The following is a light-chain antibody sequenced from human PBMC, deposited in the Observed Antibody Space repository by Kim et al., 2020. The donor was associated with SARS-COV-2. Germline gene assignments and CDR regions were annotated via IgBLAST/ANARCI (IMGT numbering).Light chain of an antibody. CDR1: KLGNKY. V-gene: IGLV3-1*01. CDR3: QTWDSSGV. CDR2: RDS. J-gene: IGLJ2*01. Sequence: VSVSPGQTASITCSGDKLGNKYTCWYQQKPGQSPVLVIYRDSRRPSGIPERFSGSSSGNTATLTISGTQAMDEADYYCQTWDSSGVFGGGTQLTVL.